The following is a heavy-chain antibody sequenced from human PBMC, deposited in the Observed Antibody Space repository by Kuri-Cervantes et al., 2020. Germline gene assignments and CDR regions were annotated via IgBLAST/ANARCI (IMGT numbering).Heavy chain of an antibody. Sequence: GGSLRLSCAASGFTFSSYGMHWVRQSPGKGLEWVAVISYDGSNKYYADSVKGRFTISRDNSKNTLYLQMNSLRAEDTAVYYCAKDLAVEWFGELFKYWGQGTLVTVSS. CDR3: AKDLAVEWFGELFKY. CDR2: ISYDGSNK. V-gene: IGHV3-30*18. CDR1: GFTFSSYG. J-gene: IGHJ4*02. D-gene: IGHD3-10*01.